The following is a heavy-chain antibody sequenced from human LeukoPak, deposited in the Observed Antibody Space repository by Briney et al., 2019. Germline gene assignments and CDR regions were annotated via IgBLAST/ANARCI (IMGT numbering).Heavy chain of an antibody. Sequence: SETLSLTCTVSGYSISSGYYWGWIRPPPGKGLEGIGSIYHSGSTYYNPSLKSRVTISVDTSKNQFSLKLSSVTAADTAVYYCAREAKQQLVRNIDYWGQGTLVTVSS. CDR3: AREAKQQLVRNIDY. D-gene: IGHD6-13*01. CDR1: GYSISSGYY. CDR2: IYHSGST. V-gene: IGHV4-38-2*02. J-gene: IGHJ4*02.